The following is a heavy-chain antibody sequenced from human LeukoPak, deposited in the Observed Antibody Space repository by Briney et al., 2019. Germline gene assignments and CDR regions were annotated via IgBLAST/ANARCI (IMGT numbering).Heavy chain of an antibody. CDR3: VKSGGYGLIDY. Sequence: SETLSLTCAVSGASISGSGYYLGWIRQSPGKGLEWIGNIYYTGNTYYNASLQSRVTISIDMSENQFSLRLNSVTAADTAMYYCVKSGGYGLIDYWGPGTLVTVSS. CDR1: GASISGSGYY. V-gene: IGHV4-39*01. D-gene: IGHD1-26*01. J-gene: IGHJ4*02. CDR2: IYYTGNT.